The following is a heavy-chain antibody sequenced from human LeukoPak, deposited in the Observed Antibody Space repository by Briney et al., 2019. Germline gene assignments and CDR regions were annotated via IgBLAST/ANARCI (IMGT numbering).Heavy chain of an antibody. D-gene: IGHD2-21*02. CDR1: GGSISSYY. Sequence: SETLSLTCTVSGGSISSYYWSWIRQPPGKGLEWIGYIYYSGSTNYNPSLKSRVTISVDTSKNQFSLKLSSVTAADTAVYYCARSCGGDCYSFLGFDPWGQGTLVTVSS. V-gene: IGHV4-59*01. CDR2: IYYSGST. CDR3: ARSCGGDCYSFLGFDP. J-gene: IGHJ5*02.